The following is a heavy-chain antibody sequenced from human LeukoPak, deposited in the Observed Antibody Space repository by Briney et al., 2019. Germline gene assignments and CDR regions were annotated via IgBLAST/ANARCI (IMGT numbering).Heavy chain of an antibody. CDR1: GFTFSSYG. Sequence: GRSLRLSCAASGFTFSSYGMHWVRQAPGKGLEWVAVIWYDGSNKYYADSVKGRFTISRDNSKNTLYLQMNSLRAEDTAVYYCARDGTGPIRGYFDYWGQGTLVTVSS. CDR2: IWYDGSNK. V-gene: IGHV3-33*01. J-gene: IGHJ4*02. CDR3: ARDGTGPIRGYFDY. D-gene: IGHD1-7*01.